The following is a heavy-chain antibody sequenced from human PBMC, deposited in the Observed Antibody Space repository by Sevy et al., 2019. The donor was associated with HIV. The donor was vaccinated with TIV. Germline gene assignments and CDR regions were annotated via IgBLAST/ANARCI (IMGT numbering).Heavy chain of an antibody. D-gene: IGHD3-3*01. CDR2: INPNSGGT. V-gene: IGHV1-2*06. J-gene: IGHJ6*02. CDR3: AREYDFVYYGMDV. CDR1: GYTFTGYY. Sequence: ASVKVSCKASGYTFTGYYMHWVRQAPGQGLEWMGRINPNSGGTNYEQKFQGRGTMTRDTSISTAYKELSRLRSDDTAVYYCAREYDFVYYGMDVWGQGTTVTVSS.